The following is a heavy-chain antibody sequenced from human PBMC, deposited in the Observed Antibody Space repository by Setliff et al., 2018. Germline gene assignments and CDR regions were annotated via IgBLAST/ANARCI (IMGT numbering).Heavy chain of an antibody. CDR1: GFSLNTSGMR. V-gene: IGHV2-70*04. CDR2: IDWDDGK. CDR3: ARISASSSHFDY. J-gene: IGHJ4*02. D-gene: IGHD6-13*01. Sequence: SGPTLVNPTQTLTLTCTFSGFSLNTSGMRVSWIRQPPGKALEWLARIDWDDGKFYSTSLKTRLTISKDTSKKQVVLTMTNMDPVDTATYYCARISASSSHFDYWGPGTLVTVSS.